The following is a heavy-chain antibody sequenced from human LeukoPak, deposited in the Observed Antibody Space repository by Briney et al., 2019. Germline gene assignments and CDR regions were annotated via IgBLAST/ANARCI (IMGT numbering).Heavy chain of an antibody. CDR2: IYSGETT. CDR1: GLTVSTNY. J-gene: IGHJ3*02. CDR3: ARISGGSFDI. Sequence: GGSLRLACAASGLTVSTNYMTWVRQAQGTGLEWVSLIYSGETTYYADSVRGRFTTSRDKSQNILYLQMNRLRVEDTAVYYCARISGGSFDIWGQGTTVTVYS. V-gene: IGHV3-53*01. D-gene: IGHD3-10*01.